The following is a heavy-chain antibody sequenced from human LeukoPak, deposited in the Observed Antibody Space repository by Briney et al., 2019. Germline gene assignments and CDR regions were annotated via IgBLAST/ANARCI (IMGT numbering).Heavy chain of an antibody. CDR2: INHSGST. J-gene: IGHJ4*02. CDR3: ARGSRYYDGSGYYSPFDY. V-gene: IGHV4-34*01. CDR1: GGSFSGYY. Sequence: SETLSLTCAVYGGSFSGYYWSWIRQPPGKGLEWIGEINHSGSTNYNPSLKSRVTISVDTSKNQFSLKLSSVTAADTAVYYCARGSRYYDGSGYYSPFDYWGQGTLVTVSS. D-gene: IGHD3-22*01.